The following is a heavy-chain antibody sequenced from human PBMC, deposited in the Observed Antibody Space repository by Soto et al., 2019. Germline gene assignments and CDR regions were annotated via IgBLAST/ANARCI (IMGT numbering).Heavy chain of an antibody. D-gene: IGHD2-21*01. CDR3: ARTRAATDSLYWFDP. CDR2: IIPILNIA. J-gene: IGHJ5*02. CDR1: GGTFSSYP. V-gene: IGHV1-69*02. Sequence: QVQLVQSGAEVKKPGSSVKVSCKASGGTFSSYPISWERQAPGQGLEWMGRIIPILNIANYAQKFQGRVTLTADKSTNTAYMELSSLRSEDTAVYYCARTRAATDSLYWFDPWGQGTLVTVSS.